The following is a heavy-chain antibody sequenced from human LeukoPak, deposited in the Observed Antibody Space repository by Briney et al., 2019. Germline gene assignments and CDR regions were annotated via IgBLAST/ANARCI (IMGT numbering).Heavy chain of an antibody. CDR3: ARGTVTTSN. Sequence: GGSLRLSCVASGFTFSSYSMNWVRQAPGKGLEWVSYISSSSSTIYYADSVKGRLTISRDNAKNSLYLQMNSLRAEDTAVYYCARGTVTTSNWGQGTLVTVSS. J-gene: IGHJ4*02. D-gene: IGHD4-17*01. V-gene: IGHV3-48*01. CDR1: GFTFSSYS. CDR2: ISSSSSTI.